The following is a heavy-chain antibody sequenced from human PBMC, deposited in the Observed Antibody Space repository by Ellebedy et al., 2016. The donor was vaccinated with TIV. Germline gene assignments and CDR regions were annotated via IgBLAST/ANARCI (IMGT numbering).Heavy chain of an antibody. D-gene: IGHD6-13*01. CDR2: IYYSGST. V-gene: IGHV4-61*01. CDR1: GGSINIKNYY. Sequence: SETLSLTXSVSGGSINIKNYYWSWIRQPPGKGLECIGYIYYSGSTNYNPSLKSRVTISVDTSKNQFSLKLRSVTAADTAVYYCAREWPHSGSSWYGPFDYWGQGTLVTVSS. CDR3: AREWPHSGSSWYGPFDY. J-gene: IGHJ4*02.